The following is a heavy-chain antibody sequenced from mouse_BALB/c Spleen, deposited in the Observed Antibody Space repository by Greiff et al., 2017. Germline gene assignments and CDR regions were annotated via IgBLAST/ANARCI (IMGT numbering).Heavy chain of an antibody. Sequence: EVQLQQSGAELVKPGASVKLSCTASGFNIKDTYMHWVKQRPEQGLEWIGRIDPANGNTKYDPKFQGKATITADTSSNTAYLQLSSLTSEDTAVYYSARYDGYSSHAMDYWGQGNSDTVSS. CDR2: IDPANGNT. CDR1: GFNIKDTY. CDR3: ARYDGYSSHAMDY. J-gene: IGHJ4*01. V-gene: IGHV14-3*02. D-gene: IGHD2-3*01.